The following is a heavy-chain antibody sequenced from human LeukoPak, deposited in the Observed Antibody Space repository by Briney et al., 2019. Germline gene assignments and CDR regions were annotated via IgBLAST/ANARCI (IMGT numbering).Heavy chain of an antibody. D-gene: IGHD6-13*01. CDR2: ISSSSSYI. V-gene: IGHV3-21*01. Sequence: PGGSLRLSCAASGFTFSSYSMNWVRQATGKGLEWVSSISSSSSYIYYADSVKGRFTISRDNAKNSLYLQMNSLRAEDTAVYYCARFIAAPYYFDYWGRGTLVTVSS. CDR3: ARFIAAPYYFDY. J-gene: IGHJ4*02. CDR1: GFTFSSYS.